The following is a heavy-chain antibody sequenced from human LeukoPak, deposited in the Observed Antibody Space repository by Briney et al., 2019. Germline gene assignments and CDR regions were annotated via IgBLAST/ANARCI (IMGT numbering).Heavy chain of an antibody. Sequence: GASVKVSCKASGYTLTGYYMHWMRQAPGQGLEWMGWINPNSGGTNYAQKFQGRVTMTRDTSISTAYMELSSLRSEDTAVYYCARADRAAAENYWGQGTLVTVSS. CDR3: ARADRAAAENY. D-gene: IGHD6-13*01. CDR1: GYTLTGYY. J-gene: IGHJ4*02. CDR2: INPNSGGT. V-gene: IGHV1-2*02.